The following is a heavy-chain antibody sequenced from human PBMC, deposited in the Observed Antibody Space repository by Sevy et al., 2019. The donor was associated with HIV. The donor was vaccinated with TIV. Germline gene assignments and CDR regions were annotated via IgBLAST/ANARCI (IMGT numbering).Heavy chain of an antibody. Sequence: GGSLRLSCAASGFTFSNAWMSWVRQAPGKGLEWVGRIKSKTDGGKTDYAAPVKGRFTISRDDSKNTLYLQMNSLKTEDTAVYYCTTRDIVVVPAATPFDCWGQGTLVTVSS. CDR2: IKSKTDGGKT. CDR1: GFTFSNAW. D-gene: IGHD2-2*01. J-gene: IGHJ4*02. CDR3: TTRDIVVVPAATPFDC. V-gene: IGHV3-15*01.